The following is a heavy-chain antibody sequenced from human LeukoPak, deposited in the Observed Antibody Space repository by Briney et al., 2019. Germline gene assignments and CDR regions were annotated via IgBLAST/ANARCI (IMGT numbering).Heavy chain of an antibody. CDR3: ASAAATLTNLRLVDY. Sequence: GGSLRLSCAASGFTFSSYAMSWVRQAPGKGLEWVSAISGSGGSTYYADSVMGRFTISRDNSMNTLYLQMNSLRTEDTGVYYCASAAATLTNLRLVDYWGQGTLVTVSS. CDR1: GFTFSSYA. J-gene: IGHJ4*02. V-gene: IGHV3-23*01. CDR2: ISGSGGST. D-gene: IGHD4-17*01.